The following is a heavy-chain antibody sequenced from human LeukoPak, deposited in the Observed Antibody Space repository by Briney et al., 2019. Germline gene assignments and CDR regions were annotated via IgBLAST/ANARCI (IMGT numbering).Heavy chain of an antibody. D-gene: IGHD1-14*01. Sequence: ASVKVSCKASGFTFTDYYLHWVRQAPGQGLEWMGRIILNNGATNYAQKFQGRVTLTRDTPISTAYMELSRQTSDDTAVYYCATDGGNHNFDYWGQGTLVTVPS. CDR2: IILNNGAT. CDR1: GFTFTDYY. J-gene: IGHJ4*02. CDR3: ATDGGNHNFDY. V-gene: IGHV1-2*06.